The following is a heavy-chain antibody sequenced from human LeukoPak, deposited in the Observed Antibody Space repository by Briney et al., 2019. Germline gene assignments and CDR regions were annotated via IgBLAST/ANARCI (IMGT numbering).Heavy chain of an antibody. D-gene: IGHD5-12*01. V-gene: IGHV4-59*01. J-gene: IGHJ6*02. CDR3: ARANIVDYYYYYGMDV. CDR1: GGSISSYY. CDR2: IYYSGST. Sequence: SETLSLTCTVSGGSISSYYWSWIRQPPGKGLEWIGYIYYSGSTNYNPSLKSRVTISVDTSKNQFSLKLSSVTAADTAVYYCARANIVDYYYYYGMDVWGQGTTVTVSS.